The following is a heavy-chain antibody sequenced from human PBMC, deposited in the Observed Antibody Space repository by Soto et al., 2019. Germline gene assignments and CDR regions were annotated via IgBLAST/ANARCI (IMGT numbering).Heavy chain of an antibody. V-gene: IGHV3-48*01. CDR1: GFTFSSYS. CDR2: ISSSSSTI. Sequence: GXSLILSCAASGFTFSSYSMNCVRQAPWKGLEWVSYISSSSSTIYYADSVKGRFTISRDNAKNSLYLQMNSLRAEDTAVYYCARHPERIAQIGWFDPWGQGTLVTVSS. D-gene: IGHD6-13*01. CDR3: ARHPERIAQIGWFDP. J-gene: IGHJ5*02.